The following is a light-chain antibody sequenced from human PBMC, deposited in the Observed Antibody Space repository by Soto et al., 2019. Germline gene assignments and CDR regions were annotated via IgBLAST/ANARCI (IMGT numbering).Light chain of an antibody. J-gene: IGKJ4*01. CDR3: QQYNTWPPLT. CDR1: QTVRDN. Sequence: EVVMTQSPATLSVSPGERATLSCRASQTVRDNLGWYQQKPGQPPRLLIYGATTRATGIPTRFSGSGSGTEFTLNISSLQSEDFAVYYCQQYNTWPPLTFGGGTKVDIK. CDR2: GAT. V-gene: IGKV3D-15*01.